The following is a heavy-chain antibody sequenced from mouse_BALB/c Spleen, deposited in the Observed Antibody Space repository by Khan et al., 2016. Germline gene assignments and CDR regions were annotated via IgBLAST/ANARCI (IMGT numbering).Heavy chain of an antibody. D-gene: IGHD1-2*01. V-gene: IGHV3-2*02. CDR3: TRSPTATRYFDV. J-gene: IGHJ1*01. CDR2: IRYSGST. CDR1: GYSIPSDYA. Sequence: LQESGPGLVKPSQSLSLTCTVTGYSIPSDYAWNWIRQFPGNKLEWMGYIRYSGSTTYNPSLQSRISITRDTSKNQFFLQLSSVTTEDTATYYCTRSPTATRYFDVWGAGTTVTVSS.